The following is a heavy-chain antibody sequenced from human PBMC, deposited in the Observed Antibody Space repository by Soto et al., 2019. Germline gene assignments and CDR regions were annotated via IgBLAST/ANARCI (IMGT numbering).Heavy chain of an antibody. Sequence: ASVKVSCKASGGTFSSYAISWVRQAPGQGLEWMGGIIPIFGTANYAQKFQGRVTITADESTSTAYMELRNLRSDDTAVYYCATSIYSTSWFGHYNMDVWGQGTTVTVSS. D-gene: IGHD2-2*01. CDR1: GGTFSSYA. CDR3: ATSIYSTSWFGHYNMDV. J-gene: IGHJ6*03. V-gene: IGHV1-69*13. CDR2: IIPIFGTA.